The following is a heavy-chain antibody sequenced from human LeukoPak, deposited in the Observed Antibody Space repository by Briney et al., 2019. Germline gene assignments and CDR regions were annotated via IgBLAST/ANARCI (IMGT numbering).Heavy chain of an antibody. D-gene: IGHD3-3*01. J-gene: IGHJ6*03. V-gene: IGHV3-20*04. CDR2: INWNGGST. Sequence: PGGSLRLSCAASGFTFDDYGMSWVRQAPGKGLEWVSGINWNGGSTGYADSVKGRFTISRDNAKNSLYLQMNSLRAEDTAVYYCARSPDLTFGVVYYYYYMDVWGKGTTVTVSS. CDR1: GFTFDDYG. CDR3: ARSPDLTFGVVYYYYYMDV.